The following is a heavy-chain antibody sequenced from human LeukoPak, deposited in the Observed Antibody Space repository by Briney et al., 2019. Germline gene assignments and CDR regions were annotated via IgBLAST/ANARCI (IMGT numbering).Heavy chain of an antibody. Sequence: SETLSLTCTVSGGSISSYYWSWIRQPPGKGLEWIGYIYTSGSTNYNPSLKSRVTISVDTSKNQFSLKLSSVTAADTAVYYCARHGPAAFDAFDIRGQGTMVTVSS. CDR3: ARHGPAAFDAFDI. CDR1: GGSISSYY. V-gene: IGHV4-4*09. CDR2: IYTSGST. J-gene: IGHJ3*02. D-gene: IGHD2-2*01.